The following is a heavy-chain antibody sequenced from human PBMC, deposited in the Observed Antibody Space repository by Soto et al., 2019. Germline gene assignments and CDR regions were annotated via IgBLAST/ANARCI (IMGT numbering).Heavy chain of an antibody. V-gene: IGHV4-34*01. D-gene: IGHD3-3*01. J-gene: IGHJ4*02. CDR1: GGSLSGYY. Sequence: PLETLSLTCAVYGGSLSGYYWSWIRQPPGKGLEWIGEINHSGSTNYGPSLKSRVTILVDTSKNQFSLQLSSVTAADTAMYYCARGDFAWEPSTDYWGQGTLVTVSS. CDR3: ARGDFAWEPSTDY. CDR2: INHSGST.